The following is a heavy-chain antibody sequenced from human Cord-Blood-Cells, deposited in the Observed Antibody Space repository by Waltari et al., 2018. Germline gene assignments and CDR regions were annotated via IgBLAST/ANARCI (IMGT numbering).Heavy chain of an antibody. CDR2: ISGSGGST. V-gene: IGHV3-23*01. CDR3: AKDITIFGVVIIDY. J-gene: IGHJ4*02. D-gene: IGHD3-3*01. CDR1: GFTFSSYA. Sequence: EVQLLESGGGLVQPGGSLRLSCAASGFTFSSYAMSWVRQAPGKGLEWVSAISGSGGSTYYADSVKGPFTISRDNSKNTLYLQMNSLRAEDTAVYYCAKDITIFGVVIIDYWGQGTLVTVSS.